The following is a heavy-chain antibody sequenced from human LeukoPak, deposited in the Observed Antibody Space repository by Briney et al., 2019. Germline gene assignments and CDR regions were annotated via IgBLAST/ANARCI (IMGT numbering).Heavy chain of an antibody. CDR2: IYTSGST. V-gene: IGHV4-4*07. J-gene: IGHJ4*02. Sequence: SETLSLTCTVSGGSISSYYWSWIRQPAGKGLEWIGRIYTSGSTNYNPSLKSRVTMSVDTSKSQFSLKLSSVTAADTAVYYCARGTDYDSSGYPLSEFDYWGQGTLVTVSS. D-gene: IGHD3-22*01. CDR1: GGSISSYY. CDR3: ARGTDYDSSGYPLSEFDY.